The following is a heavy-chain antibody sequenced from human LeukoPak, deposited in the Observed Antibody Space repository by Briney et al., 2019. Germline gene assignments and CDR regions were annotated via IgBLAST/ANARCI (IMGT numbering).Heavy chain of an antibody. CDR3: TRAVGTTSYFDY. J-gene: IGHJ4*02. CDR2: IYSSGIT. D-gene: IGHD1-26*01. V-gene: IGHV3-53*01. Sequence: GGSLRLSCAASGFTVSSTSMSWVRQAPGRGLECVSIIYSSGITYYADSVKGRFTISRDNSKNTPSLQMNSLRPEDTAVYYCTRAVGTTSYFDYWGQGTLVTVSS. CDR1: GFTVSSTS.